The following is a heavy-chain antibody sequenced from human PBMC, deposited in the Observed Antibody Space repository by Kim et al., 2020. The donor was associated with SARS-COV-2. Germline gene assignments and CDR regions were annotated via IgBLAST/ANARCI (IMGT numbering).Heavy chain of an antibody. CDR3: ATDPRDLPRDAFDI. J-gene: IGHJ3*02. V-gene: IGHV1-24*01. Sequence: AQEVRGRVTMTEDTSTDTAYMELNSLRSDDTAVYYCATDPRDLPRDAFDIWGQGTMVTVSS. D-gene: IGHD2-2*01.